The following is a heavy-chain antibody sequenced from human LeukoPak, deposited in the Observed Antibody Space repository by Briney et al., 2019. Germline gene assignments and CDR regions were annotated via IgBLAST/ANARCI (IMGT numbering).Heavy chain of an antibody. Sequence: ASVKVSCKASGYTFTGYYMHWVRQAPGQGLEWMGWINPNSGGTNYAQKFQGRVTMTRDTSISTAYMEVSRLRSDDTAVYYCARGGRGAARNYFDYWRQGTLVTVSS. V-gene: IGHV1-2*02. J-gene: IGHJ4*02. D-gene: IGHD3-16*01. CDR2: INPNSGGT. CDR3: ARGGRGAARNYFDY. CDR1: GYTFTGYY.